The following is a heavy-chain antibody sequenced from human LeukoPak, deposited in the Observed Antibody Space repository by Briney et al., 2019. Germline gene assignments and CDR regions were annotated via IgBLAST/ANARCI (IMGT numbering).Heavy chain of an antibody. J-gene: IGHJ3*02. D-gene: IGHD3-22*01. CDR1: GYSISNCYC. V-gene: IGHV4-38-2*01. Sequence: SETLTLTCAVSGYSISNCYCWGLIRQPPGERPEWLGIIYHSGTTYYTPSVKSRVTISVDTSKNSLYLQLSSVTAADTAVYYFERVCGITMMVVVNSDFFDIWGQGTMVTVSS. CDR2: IYHSGTT. CDR3: ERVCGITMMVVVNSDFFDI.